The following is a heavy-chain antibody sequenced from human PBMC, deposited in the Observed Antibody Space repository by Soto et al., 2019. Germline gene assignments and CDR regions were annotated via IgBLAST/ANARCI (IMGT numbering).Heavy chain of an antibody. CDR3: ASETHSSSWPNWFDP. Sequence: SVKVSCKASGGTFSSYAISWVRQAPGQGLEWMGGIIPIFGTANYAQRFQGRVTITADESTSTAYMELSSLRSEDTAVYYCASETHSSSWPNWFDPWGQGTLVTVSS. V-gene: IGHV1-69*13. CDR2: IIPIFGTA. J-gene: IGHJ5*02. CDR1: GGTFSSYA. D-gene: IGHD6-13*01.